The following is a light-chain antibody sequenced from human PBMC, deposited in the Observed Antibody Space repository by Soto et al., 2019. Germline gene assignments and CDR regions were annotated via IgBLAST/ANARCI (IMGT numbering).Light chain of an antibody. CDR3: QQYSNYPFS. V-gene: IGKV1-16*01. Sequence: DIQMTQSPSSLSASVGDRVTITCRASQGVRNDLAWYQQKPGKAPKSLISDASNLQGGVPSRFSGSGSGTDFTLTISSLQSEDFATYYCQQYSNYPFSFGPGTKVDI. CDR1: QGVRND. CDR2: DAS. J-gene: IGKJ3*01.